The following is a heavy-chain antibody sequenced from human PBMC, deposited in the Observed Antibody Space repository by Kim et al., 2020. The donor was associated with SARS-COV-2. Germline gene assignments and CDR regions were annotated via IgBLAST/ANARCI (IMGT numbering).Heavy chain of an antibody. D-gene: IGHD2-21*01. J-gene: IGHJ4*02. CDR2: IFSDGNI. CDR1: GYIVNTKY. CDR3: AVYSS. Sequence: GGSLRLSCVASGYIVNTKYMAWVRQAPGKGLEWVSVIFSDGNIGYADPVKGRFTISRDNSKNTVYLQMNSLRPEDTAIYYCAVYSSWGQGTLVTVSS. V-gene: IGHV3-66*02.